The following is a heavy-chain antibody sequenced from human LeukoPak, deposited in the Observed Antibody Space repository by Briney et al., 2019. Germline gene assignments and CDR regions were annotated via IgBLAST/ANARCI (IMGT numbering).Heavy chain of an antibody. CDR1: GFTFDGHA. J-gene: IGHJ6*03. D-gene: IGHD5-18*01. V-gene: IGHV3-43*02. CDR3: AKDARLIHLWSIVYYYYYMDV. Sequence: GGSLRLSCAASGFTFDGHAMHWVRQAPGKGLEWVSVISGDGDRTYYADSVKGRFTVSRDNSKNSLYLQLNGLRSEDTALYYCAKDARLIHLWSIVYYYYYMDVWGKGTAVTASS. CDR2: ISGDGDRT.